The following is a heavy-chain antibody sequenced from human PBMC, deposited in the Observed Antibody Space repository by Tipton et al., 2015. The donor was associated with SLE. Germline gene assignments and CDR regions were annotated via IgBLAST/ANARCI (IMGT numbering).Heavy chain of an antibody. Sequence: TLSLTCTVSGGSISNYYWSWIRQPPGKGLEWIGYVYYSGSTNYSPSLKSRVTISADTSKNQFSLRLGSVNAADTAVYYCARLASLTGDYHYYMDVWGKGTTVTVSS. CDR2: VYYSGST. V-gene: IGHV4-59*01. CDR1: GGSISNYY. D-gene: IGHD7-27*01. CDR3: ARLASLTGDYHYYMDV. J-gene: IGHJ6*03.